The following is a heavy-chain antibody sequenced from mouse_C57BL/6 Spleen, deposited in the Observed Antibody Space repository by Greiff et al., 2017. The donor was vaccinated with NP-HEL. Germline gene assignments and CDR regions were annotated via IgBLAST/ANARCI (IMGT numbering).Heavy chain of an antibody. D-gene: IGHD1-1*01. V-gene: IGHV1-64*01. CDR1: GYTFTSYW. CDR2: IHPNSGST. CDR3: ARDGSSYRFAY. Sequence: QVQLQQPWAELVKPGASVKLSCKASGYTFTSYWMHWVKQRPGQGLEWIGMIHPNSGSTNYNEKFKSKATLTVDKSSSTAYMQLSSLTSEDSAVYYCARDGSSYRFAYWGQGTLVTVSA. J-gene: IGHJ3*01.